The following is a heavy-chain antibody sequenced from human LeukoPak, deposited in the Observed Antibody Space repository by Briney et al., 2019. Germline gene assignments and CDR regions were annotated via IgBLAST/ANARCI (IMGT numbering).Heavy chain of an antibody. CDR1: GFTFSSYG. V-gene: IGHV3-30*03. D-gene: IGHD3-10*01. CDR2: ISYDGSNK. CDR3: ARGFLSRFGELLHLPDY. Sequence: GGSLRLSCAASGFTFSSYGMHWVRQAPGKGLEWVAVISYDGSNKYYADSVKGRFTISRDNSKNTLYLQMNSLRAEDTAVYYCARGFLSRFGELLHLPDYWGQGTLVTVSS. J-gene: IGHJ4*02.